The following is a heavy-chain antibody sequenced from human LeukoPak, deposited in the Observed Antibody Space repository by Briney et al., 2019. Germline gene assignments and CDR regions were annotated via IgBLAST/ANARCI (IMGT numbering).Heavy chain of an antibody. V-gene: IGHV3-23*01. CDR2: ISDSGGST. Sequence: GGSLRLSCAASGFTFSNYDMSWVRQAPGKGLEWVSSISDSGGSTYYADSVKGRFTISRDNSKNTLYLQMTNLRAEDTAVYYCARVGMITFGGVIASLGYWGQGTLVTVSS. D-gene: IGHD3-16*02. CDR3: ARVGMITFGGVIASLGY. J-gene: IGHJ4*02. CDR1: GFTFSNYD.